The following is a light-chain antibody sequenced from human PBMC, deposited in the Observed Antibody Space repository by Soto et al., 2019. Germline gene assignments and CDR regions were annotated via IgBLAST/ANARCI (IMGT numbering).Light chain of an antibody. V-gene: IGLV2-14*01. CDR2: EVS. CDR3: SSYTSSSTPGVV. J-gene: IGLJ2*01. CDR1: SSDVGGYNY. Sequence: QSALTQPASVSGSPGQSITISCTGTSSDVGGYNYVSWYQQHPGKAPKLMIYEVSNRPSGVSNRFSGSKSGNTASLTISGLQAEDEADYYCSSYTSSSTPGVVFGGGTKLTV.